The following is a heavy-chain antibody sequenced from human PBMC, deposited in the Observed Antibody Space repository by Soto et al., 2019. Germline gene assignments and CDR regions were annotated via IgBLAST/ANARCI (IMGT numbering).Heavy chain of an antibody. CDR3: ARDKSGYSYYYFDY. CDR1: GGSISSGGYY. V-gene: IGHV4-31*03. D-gene: IGHD5-18*01. CDR2: IYYSGST. J-gene: IGHJ4*02. Sequence: SETLSLTCTVSGGSISSGGYYWSWIRQHPGKGLEWIRYIYYSGSTYYNPSLKSRVTISVDTSKNQFSLKLSSVTAADTAVYYCARDKSGYSYYYFDYWGQGTLVTVS.